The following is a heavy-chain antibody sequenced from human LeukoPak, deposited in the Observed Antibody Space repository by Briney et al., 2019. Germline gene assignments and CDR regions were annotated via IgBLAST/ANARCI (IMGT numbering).Heavy chain of an antibody. D-gene: IGHD6-19*01. Sequence: QSGGSLRLSCAASGFTFSSHWMYWVRQAPGKGLEWVAVISYDGSNKYYADSVKGRFTISRDNSKNTLYLQMNSLRAEDTAVYYCARDQGGAVAGPGAYDYWGQGTLVTVSS. CDR1: GFTFSSHW. V-gene: IGHV3-30*03. CDR2: ISYDGSNK. CDR3: ARDQGGAVAGPGAYDY. J-gene: IGHJ4*02.